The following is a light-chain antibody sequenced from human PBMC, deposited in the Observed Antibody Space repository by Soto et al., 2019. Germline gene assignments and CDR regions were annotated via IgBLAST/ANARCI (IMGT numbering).Light chain of an antibody. J-gene: IGLJ1*01. Sequence: QSALTQPASVSGSPGQSITISCTGTTSDVGRYNYVSWYQQHPGNAHKLIIYDVSNRPSGVSNRFAGSKSGNTASLTISGLHAEDDADYYCNSYTSSSTYVFGTGTKLTVL. CDR1: TSDVGRYNY. CDR3: NSYTSSSTYV. V-gene: IGLV2-14*01. CDR2: DVS.